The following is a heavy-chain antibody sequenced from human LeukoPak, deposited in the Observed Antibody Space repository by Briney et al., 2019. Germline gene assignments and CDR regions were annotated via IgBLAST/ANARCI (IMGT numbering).Heavy chain of an antibody. CDR1: GGSISSYY. J-gene: IGHJ6*02. Sequence: SETLSLTCTVSGGSISSYYWSWIRQPPGRGLEWIGYIYYSGSTNYNPSLKSRVTISVDTSKNQFSLKLSSVTAADTAVYYCARHKGNYSPYYYGMDVWGQGTTVTVSS. V-gene: IGHV4-59*08. D-gene: IGHD4-11*01. CDR2: IYYSGST. CDR3: ARHKGNYSPYYYGMDV.